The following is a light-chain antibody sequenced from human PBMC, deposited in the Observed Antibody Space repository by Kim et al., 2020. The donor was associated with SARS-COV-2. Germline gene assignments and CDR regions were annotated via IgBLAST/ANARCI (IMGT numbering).Light chain of an antibody. J-gene: IGLJ3*02. CDR3: AAWDGILDGWV. CDR1: NSNIGRNT. CDR2: NND. Sequence: GQRGTVSCSGGNSNIGRNTVNWYQHVPGTAPRLVIQNNDQRPSGISDRFSASRSGTSASLAISGLQSEDEADYYCAAWDGILDGWVFGGGTKVTVL. V-gene: IGLV1-44*01.